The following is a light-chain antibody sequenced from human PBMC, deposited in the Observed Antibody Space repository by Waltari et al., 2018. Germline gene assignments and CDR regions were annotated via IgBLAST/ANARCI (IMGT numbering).Light chain of an antibody. CDR2: EVS. J-gene: IGLJ1*01. CDR3: SSYTSTKTGV. CDR1: SSDVGGYNY. V-gene: IGLV2-14*01. Sequence: QSALPQPASASGSPGQSITISCTGTSSDVGGYNYVSWYQQYPGKAPQLTIYEVSYRPSGISKRFSGSNSGNTATLTISGLQAEEEADYYCSSYTSTKTGVFGTGTKVTVL.